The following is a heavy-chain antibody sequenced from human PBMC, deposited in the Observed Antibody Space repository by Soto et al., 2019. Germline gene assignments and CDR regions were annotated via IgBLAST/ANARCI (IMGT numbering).Heavy chain of an antibody. D-gene: IGHD2-15*01. Sequence: GGSLRLSCAASEFTFSNYAMSWVRQAPGKGLEWVSSISSSSSYIYYADSVKGRFTISRDNAKNSLYLQMNSLRAEDTAVYYCARGLVVAADWSQGTLVTVSS. CDR3: ARGLVVAAD. J-gene: IGHJ4*02. V-gene: IGHV3-21*01. CDR1: EFTFSNYA. CDR2: ISSSSSYI.